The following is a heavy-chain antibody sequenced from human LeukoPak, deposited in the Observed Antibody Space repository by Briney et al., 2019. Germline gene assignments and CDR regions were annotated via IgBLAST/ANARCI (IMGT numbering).Heavy chain of an antibody. Sequence: GASVKVSCKASGYTFTSYGISWVRQAPGQGLEWMGWISAYNGNTNYAQKLQGRVTMTTDTSTSTAYMELRSLRSDDTAVYYCARLVVPAAMHYYYYYYMDVWGKGTTVTVSS. J-gene: IGHJ6*03. CDR1: GYTFTSYG. V-gene: IGHV1-18*01. CDR3: ARLVVPAAMHYYYYYYMDV. CDR2: ISAYNGNT. D-gene: IGHD2-2*01.